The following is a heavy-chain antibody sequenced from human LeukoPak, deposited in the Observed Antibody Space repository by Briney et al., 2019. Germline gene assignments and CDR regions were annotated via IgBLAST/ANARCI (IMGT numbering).Heavy chain of an antibody. CDR2: ISSSSSYI. CDR1: GFTFSSYS. D-gene: IGHD2-2*01. Sequence: PGGSLRLSCAASGFTFSSYSMNWVRQAPGKGLEWVSSISSSSSYIYYADSVKGRFTISRDNAKNSLYLQKNSLRAEDTAVYYCARLSNIVVVPASPVYYFDYWGQGTLVTVSS. J-gene: IGHJ4*02. CDR3: ARLSNIVVVPASPVYYFDY. V-gene: IGHV3-21*01.